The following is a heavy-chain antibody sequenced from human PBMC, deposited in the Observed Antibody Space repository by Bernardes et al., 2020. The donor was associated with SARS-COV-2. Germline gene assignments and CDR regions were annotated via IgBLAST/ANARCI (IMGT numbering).Heavy chain of an antibody. D-gene: IGHD1-26*01. CDR3: ARGVGWEPVRTADF. J-gene: IGHJ4*02. V-gene: IGHV3-74*01. Sequence: GGSLRLSCAASGFTFGNHWMHWVRQAPGKGLVWVSSIHSDGSDTRYADSVKGRFTVSRDNAKNTVYLQMESLKTEETAVYYCARGVGWEPVRTADFWGQGTLVTVSS. CDR1: GFTFGNHW. CDR2: IHSDGSDT.